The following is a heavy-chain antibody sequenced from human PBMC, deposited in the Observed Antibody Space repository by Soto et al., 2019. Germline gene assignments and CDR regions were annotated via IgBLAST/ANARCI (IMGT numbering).Heavy chain of an antibody. CDR1: GFTFSSYA. V-gene: IGHV3-23*01. CDR3: ARRGSGSYYDY. Sequence: EVQLLESGGGLVQPGGSLRLSCAASGFTFSSYAMRWVRQAPVKGLEWVSAISGSGGSTYYADSVKGRFTISRDNSKSTLYLQMNSLRGEDTAVYYCARRGSGSYYDYWGQGTLVTVSS. D-gene: IGHD1-26*01. CDR2: ISGSGGST. J-gene: IGHJ4*02.